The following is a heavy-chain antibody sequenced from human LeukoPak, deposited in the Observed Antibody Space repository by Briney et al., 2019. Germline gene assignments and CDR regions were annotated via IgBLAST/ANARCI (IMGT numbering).Heavy chain of an antibody. CDR1: GFTFSSYS. CDR2: ISSSSSNI. J-gene: IGHJ3*02. Sequence: PGGSLRLSCAASGFTFSSYSMNWVRQAPGKGVEWVSSISSSSSNIYYADSVKGGFTISRDNGKNSVYLQMNRLRAEDTGVYYCARGCWHTPMAPAGAFDIWVRRTIVTVSS. D-gene: IGHD5-18*01. CDR3: ARGCWHTPMAPAGAFDI. V-gene: IGHV3-21*01.